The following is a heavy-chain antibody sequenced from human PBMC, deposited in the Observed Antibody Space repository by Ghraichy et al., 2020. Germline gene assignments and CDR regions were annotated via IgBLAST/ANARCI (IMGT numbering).Heavy chain of an antibody. CDR1: GYTFTSYG. D-gene: IGHD1-14*01. V-gene: IGHV1-18*01. J-gene: IGHJ4*02. CDR2: ISAYNGNT. CDR3: ARGNVSAVYAGKDGFDY. Sequence: ASVKVSCKASGYTFTSYGISWVRQAPGQGLEWMGWISAYNGNTNYAQKLQGRVTMTTDTSTSTAYMELRSLRSDDTAVYYCARGNVSAVYAGKDGFDYWGQGTLVTVSS.